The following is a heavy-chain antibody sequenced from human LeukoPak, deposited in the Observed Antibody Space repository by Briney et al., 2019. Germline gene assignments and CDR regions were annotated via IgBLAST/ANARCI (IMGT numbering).Heavy chain of an antibody. CDR1: GGSVSSGSYY. CDR3: ARETIAAAGDFDY. D-gene: IGHD6-13*01. J-gene: IGHJ4*02. Sequence: SETLSLTCTVSGGSVSSGSYYWSWIRQPPGKGLEWIRYIYYSGSTNYNPSLKSRVTISVDTSKNQFSLKLSSVTAADTAVYYCARETIAAAGDFDYWGQGTLVTVSS. CDR2: IYYSGST. V-gene: IGHV4-61*01.